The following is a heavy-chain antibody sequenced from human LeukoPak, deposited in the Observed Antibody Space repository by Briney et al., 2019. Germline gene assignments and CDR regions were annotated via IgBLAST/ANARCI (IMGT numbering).Heavy chain of an antibody. J-gene: IGHJ6*02. Sequence: GRSLRLSCAASGFTFRSYGMHWVRQAPGKGLEWVADIWYDGSNKYYADSVKGRFTISRDNSKNTLYLQMNSLRAEDTAVYYCARDHYDFWSGYYGSYYYYGMDVWGQGTTVTVSS. CDR3: ARDHYDFWSGYYGSYYYYGMDV. CDR2: IWYDGSNK. D-gene: IGHD3-3*01. CDR1: GFTFRSYG. V-gene: IGHV3-33*01.